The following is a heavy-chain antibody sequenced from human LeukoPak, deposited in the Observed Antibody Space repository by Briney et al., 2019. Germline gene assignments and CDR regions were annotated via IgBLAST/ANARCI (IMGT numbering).Heavy chain of an antibody. D-gene: IGHD2-21*01. CDR3: AKAPVTTCRGAYCYPFDY. CDR2: ISDSGNT. J-gene: IGHJ4*02. V-gene: IGHV3-53*01. Sequence: GWSLRLSCAASGFTVRSNYMSWVRQAPGKGRDWVSAISDSGNTYHADSVKGRFTISRDSSKNTLFLQMNRLRPEDAAVYYCAKAPVTTCRGAYCYPFDYWGQGTLVTVSS. CDR1: GFTVRSNY.